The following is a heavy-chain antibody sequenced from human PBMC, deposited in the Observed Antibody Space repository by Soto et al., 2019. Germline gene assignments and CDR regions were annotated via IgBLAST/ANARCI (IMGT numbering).Heavy chain of an antibody. J-gene: IGHJ6*03. V-gene: IGHV4-59*08. CDR2: IYYSGST. D-gene: IGHD2-2*01. CDR1: GGSFSSYY. Sequence: SETLSLTCTVSGGSFSSYYWTWVRPSPGKGLEWIGYIYYSGSTDYNPSLRGRLAISIDTSKNQFSLRLNSMTAADTAVYYCAGRDCSGTNCYYLDYYYMDVWGKGTTVTVSS. CDR3: AGRDCSGTNCYYLDYYYMDV.